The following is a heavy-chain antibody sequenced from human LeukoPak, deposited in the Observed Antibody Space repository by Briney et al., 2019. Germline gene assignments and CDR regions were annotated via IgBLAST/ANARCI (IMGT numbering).Heavy chain of an antibody. CDR2: INPSGGST. CDR1: GYTFTSCF. CDR3: ARGPYSGDWHFDF. J-gene: IGHJ4*02. D-gene: IGHD6-19*01. Sequence: ASVTVSCTASGYTFTSCFIHWVRQAPGQGLEWMGVINPSGGSTSYAQKFQGRVTMTRDTSTSTVSMELSSLRFEDTAVYYCARGPYSGDWHFDFWGQGTLVTVSS. V-gene: IGHV1-46*01.